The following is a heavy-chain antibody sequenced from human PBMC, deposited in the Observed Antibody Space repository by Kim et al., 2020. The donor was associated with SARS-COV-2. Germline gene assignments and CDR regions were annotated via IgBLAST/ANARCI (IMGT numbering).Heavy chain of an antibody. V-gene: IGHV3-23*01. Sequence: SLILSCSASFVTFSSYAVSWVCPAPGKGLEWVSAISGSGGSTYYADSVKGRFTISRDNSKNTLYLQMNSLRAEDTAVYYCAKGYSRLTKRADAFDIWGQGTMVTVSS. CDR3: AKGYSRLTKRADAFDI. J-gene: IGHJ3*02. D-gene: IGHD2-21*01. CDR1: FVTFSSYA. CDR2: ISGSGGST.